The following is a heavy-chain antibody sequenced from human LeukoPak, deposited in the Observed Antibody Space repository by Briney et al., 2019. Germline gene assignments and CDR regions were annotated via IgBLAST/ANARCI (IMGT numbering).Heavy chain of an antibody. CDR2: SCSSGDT. J-gene: IGHJ4*02. Sequence: PSETLSLTCTVSGGSISSSNFYWAWIRQPPGKGLEGIGSSCSSGDTYSNPSLNSRVTISVDMSKNHFSLNLSSVTAADTAVYSCARLVSYNSSGDRYFFDYWGQGTLVTVSS. D-gene: IGHD2-21*01. CDR1: GGSISSSNFY. V-gene: IGHV4-39*02. CDR3: ARLVSYNSSGDRYFFDY.